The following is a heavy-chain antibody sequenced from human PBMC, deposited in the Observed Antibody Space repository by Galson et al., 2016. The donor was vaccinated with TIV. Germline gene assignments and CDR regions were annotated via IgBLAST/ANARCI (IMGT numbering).Heavy chain of an antibody. V-gene: IGHV3-23*01. CDR2: ISATGGST. J-gene: IGHJ6*02. Sequence: SLRLSCAASGFTFSNFAMHWVRQAPGKGLEWVSSISATGGSTYYADSVKGRFTTSSDNSKDQLYLQMNSLRAEDTAVYYCAKTIAVSGVLINYFYYGMDVWGHGTTVTVSS. CDR3: AKTIAVSGVLINYFYYGMDV. CDR1: GFTFSNFA. D-gene: IGHD3-3*01.